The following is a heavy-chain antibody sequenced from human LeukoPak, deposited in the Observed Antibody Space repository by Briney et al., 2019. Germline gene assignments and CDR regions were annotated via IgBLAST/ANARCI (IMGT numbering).Heavy chain of an antibody. V-gene: IGHV4-39*01. CDR1: GGSISSSSYY. CDR2: IYYSGST. D-gene: IGHD3-22*01. CDR3: ARHQRPLYYYDSSGHIPNALDI. J-gene: IGHJ3*02. Sequence: PSETLSLTCTVSGGSISSSSYYWGWIRQPPGKGLEWIGSIYYSGSTYYNPSLKSRVTISVDTSKNQFSLKLSSVTAADTAVYHCARHQRPLYYYDSSGHIPNALDIWGQGTMVTVSS.